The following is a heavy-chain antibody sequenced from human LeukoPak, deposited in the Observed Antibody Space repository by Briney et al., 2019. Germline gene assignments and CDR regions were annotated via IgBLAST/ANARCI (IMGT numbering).Heavy chain of an antibody. CDR1: GFILSDYG. CDR3: AKVDYYDRSAYYRAPDHYYGMDV. D-gene: IGHD3-22*01. V-gene: IGHV3-30*18. CDR2: ISYNGSNK. Sequence: GGSLRLSCAASGFILSDYGMHWVRQAPGKGLEWVAVISYNGSNKYHADSVKGRFTISRDNSKNTLYLQMNSLRAEDTAVYYCAKVDYYDRSAYYRAPDHYYGMDVWGQGTTVTVSS. J-gene: IGHJ6*02.